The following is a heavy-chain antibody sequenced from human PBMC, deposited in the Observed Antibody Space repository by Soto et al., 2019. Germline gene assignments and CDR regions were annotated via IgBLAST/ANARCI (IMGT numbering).Heavy chain of an antibody. V-gene: IGHV4-59*01. Sequence: PSEGLCLTCTVSGGSISSYYWSWIRQPPGKGLEWIGYIYYSGSTNYNPSLKSRVTLSVDTSKNQFSLKLSSVNAADTAVYYCAWGLISAYHLYNAIHSWGQGIMVAVSS. CDR2: IYYSGST. J-gene: IGHJ3*02. D-gene: IGHD3-22*01. CDR1: GGSISSYY. CDR3: AWGLISAYHLYNAIHS.